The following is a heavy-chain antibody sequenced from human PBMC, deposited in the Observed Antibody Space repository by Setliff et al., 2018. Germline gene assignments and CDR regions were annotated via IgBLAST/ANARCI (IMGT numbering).Heavy chain of an antibody. CDR2: IYYSGST. V-gene: IGHV4-59*12. D-gene: IGHD2-2*02. CDR3: ARVSGFLYVDV. Sequence: SETLSLTCTVSGGSISSYYWSWIRQPPGKGLEWIGYIYYSGSTNYNPSLKSRVTISVDTSKNQFSLKVNSVTAADTAVYYCARVSGFLYVDVWGKGTTVTVSS. CDR1: GGSISSYY. J-gene: IGHJ6*04.